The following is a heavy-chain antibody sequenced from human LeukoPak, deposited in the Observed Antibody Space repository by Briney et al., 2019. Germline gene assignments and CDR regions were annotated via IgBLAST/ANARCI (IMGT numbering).Heavy chain of an antibody. V-gene: IGHV1-2*02. CDR3: ASVSYQGVDY. J-gene: IGHJ4*02. CDR2: INPNSGGA. D-gene: IGHD1-26*01. Sequence: ASVKVSCKASGYTFTGYYMHWVRQAPGQGLEWMGWINPNSGGANYAQKFQGRVTMTRNTSISTAYMELSSLRSEDTAVYYCASVSYQGVDYWGQGTLVTVSS. CDR1: GYTFTGYY.